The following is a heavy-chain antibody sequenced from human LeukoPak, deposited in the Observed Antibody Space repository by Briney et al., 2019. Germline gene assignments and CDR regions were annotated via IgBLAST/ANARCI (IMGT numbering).Heavy chain of an antibody. CDR3: VKDNPLDY. Sequence: GSLRLSCGASGFTFSSYGMLWVRQSPGKGLEWVAFIRYDGNIKFYADSMKGRFTISRDNSKNTLYLHINSLRPEDTALYYCVKDNPLDYWGQGTLVIVSS. J-gene: IGHJ4*02. V-gene: IGHV3-30*02. D-gene: IGHD1-14*01. CDR1: GFTFSSYG. CDR2: IRYDGNIK.